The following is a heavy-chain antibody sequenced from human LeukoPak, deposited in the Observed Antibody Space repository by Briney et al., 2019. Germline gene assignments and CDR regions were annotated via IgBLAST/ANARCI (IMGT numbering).Heavy chain of an antibody. V-gene: IGHV4-34*01. CDR2: INHSGST. CDR3: AREVYSYSSGWYYFDY. Sequence: SSETLSLTCAAYGGSFSGYYWSWIRQPPGKGLEWIGEINHSGSTNYNPSLKSRVTISVDTSKNQFSLKLSSVTAADTAVYYCAREVYSYSSGWYYFDYWGQGTLVTVSS. D-gene: IGHD6-19*01. CDR1: GGSFSGYY. J-gene: IGHJ4*02.